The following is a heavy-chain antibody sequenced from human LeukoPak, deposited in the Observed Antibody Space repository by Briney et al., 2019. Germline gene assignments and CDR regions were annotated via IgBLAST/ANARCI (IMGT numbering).Heavy chain of an antibody. Sequence: SETLSLTCTVSGGSISSGGYYWSWIRQPPGKGLEWIGYIYYSGSTNYDPSLKSRVTISVDTSKNQFSLKLSSVTAADTAVYYCAREPTYYYDSSGDYYYGMDVWAKGPRSPSP. CDR3: AREPTYYYDSSGDYYYGMDV. J-gene: IGHJ6*02. CDR2: IYYSGST. D-gene: IGHD3-22*01. V-gene: IGHV4-61*08. CDR1: GGSISSGGYY.